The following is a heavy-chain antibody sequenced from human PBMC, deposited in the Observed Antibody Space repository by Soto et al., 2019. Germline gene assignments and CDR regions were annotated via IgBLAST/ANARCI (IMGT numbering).Heavy chain of an antibody. CDR3: ARHDSGGSYYYYYYMDV. D-gene: IGHD2-15*01. V-gene: IGHV4-59*08. Sequence: PSETLSLTCAVSGGSISSYYWSWIRQPPGKGLEWIGYIYYSGSTNYNPSLKSRVTISVDTSKNQFSLKLSSVTAADTAVYYCARHDSGGSYYYYYYMDVWGKGTTVTVSS. CDR1: GGSISSYY. J-gene: IGHJ6*03. CDR2: IYYSGST.